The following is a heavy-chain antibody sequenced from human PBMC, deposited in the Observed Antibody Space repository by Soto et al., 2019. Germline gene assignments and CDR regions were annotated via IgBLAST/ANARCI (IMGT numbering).Heavy chain of an antibody. J-gene: IGHJ4*02. D-gene: IGHD5-12*01. CDR3: ASGYSGYQLY. CDR1: GFTFSSYA. CDR2: ISYDGSNK. V-gene: IGHV3-30-3*01. Sequence: RRLSCAASGFTFSSYAMHWVRQAPGKGLEWVAVISYDGSNKYYADSVKGRFTISRDNSKNTLYLQMNSLRAEDTAVYYCASGYSGYQLYWGQGTLVTVSS.